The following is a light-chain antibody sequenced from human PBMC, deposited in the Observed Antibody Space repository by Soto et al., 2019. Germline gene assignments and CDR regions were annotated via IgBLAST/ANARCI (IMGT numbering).Light chain of an antibody. CDR1: QSLDKW. CDR3: QQYTRYPYT. J-gene: IGKJ2*01. Sequence: DIQMTQSPSTLSASVGDRVSISCRASQSLDKWLAWYQQKPGEDPKLLVSDASNLESGVSSRFTGSGSGTEFTLTIGSLQPDDFATYYCQQYTRYPYTFGQGTKLEIK. V-gene: IGKV1-5*01. CDR2: DAS.